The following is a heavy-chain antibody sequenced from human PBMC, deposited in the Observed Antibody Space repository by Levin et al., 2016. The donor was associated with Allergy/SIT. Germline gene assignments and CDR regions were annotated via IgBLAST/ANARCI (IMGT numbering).Heavy chain of an antibody. J-gene: IGHJ6*02. CDR3: ARSTMVRGIKDGMDV. CDR1: GYTFSDYY. CDR2: INPKSGGA. V-gene: IGHV1-2*04. Sequence: ASVKVSCKASGYTFSDYYMHWVRQAPGQGLEWMGWINPKSGGAQYAQKFQGSVTTGRDTSISTAYMELSSLRSDDTAVYFCARSTMVRGIKDGMDVWGQGTTVTVSS. D-gene: IGHD3-10*01.